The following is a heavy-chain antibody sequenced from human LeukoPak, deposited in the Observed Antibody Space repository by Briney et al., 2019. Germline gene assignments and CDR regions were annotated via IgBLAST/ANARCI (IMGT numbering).Heavy chain of an antibody. V-gene: IGHV3-74*01. D-gene: IGHD6-13*01. CDR2: IKGDGTYR. CDR3: ARGTIAAAGIDY. CDR1: GFTFSSHW. J-gene: IGHJ4*02. Sequence: GGSLRLSCAASGFTFSSHWMHWLRQAPGKGLVWVSDIKGDGTYRTHADSVRGRFTISRDNAKNTPYLQMNSLRVEDTAVYYCARGTIAAAGIDYGGQGSLVTVSS.